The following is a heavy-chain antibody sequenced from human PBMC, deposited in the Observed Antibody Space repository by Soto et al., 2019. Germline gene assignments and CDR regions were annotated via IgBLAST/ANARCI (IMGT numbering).Heavy chain of an antibody. Sequence: SETLSLTCTVSDGSISSYYWSWIRQPPGKGLEWIGYIYYTGSTNYNPSLKSRLTMSVDTSKNQFSLKLSSVTAADTAVYYCARVGLLRFGELAHFDYWGQGTLVTVSS. V-gene: IGHV4-59*01. CDR1: DGSISSYY. J-gene: IGHJ4*02. CDR2: IYYTGST. D-gene: IGHD3-10*01. CDR3: ARVGLLRFGELAHFDY.